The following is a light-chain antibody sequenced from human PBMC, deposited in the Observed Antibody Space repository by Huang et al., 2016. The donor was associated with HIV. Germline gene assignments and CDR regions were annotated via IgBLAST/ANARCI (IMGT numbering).Light chain of an antibody. CDR3: QQYGTSPYT. J-gene: IGKJ2*01. CDR2: GAS. V-gene: IGKV3-20*01. CDR1: QSVTSNY. Sequence: EIVLTQSPGTLSLSPGERATLSCRASQSVTSNYLAWYQQKPGQAPRLLIYGASDRATGSPDRFSGSVSGTDFTLTIRRLEPEDFAVYYCQQYGTSPYTFGQGTKLEIK.